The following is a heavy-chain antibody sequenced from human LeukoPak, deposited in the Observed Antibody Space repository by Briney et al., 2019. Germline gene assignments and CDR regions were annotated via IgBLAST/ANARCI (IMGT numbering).Heavy chain of an antibody. Sequence: AGGSLRLSCAASGFTFSSYEMNWVRQAPGKGLEWVSYISSSGSTIYYADSVKGRFTISRDNAKNSLYLQMNSLRAEDTAVYYCASDSGSYAMDVWGKGTTVTISS. J-gene: IGHJ6*04. CDR1: GFTFSSYE. CDR3: ASDSGSYAMDV. CDR2: ISSSGSTI. V-gene: IGHV3-48*03. D-gene: IGHD3-10*01.